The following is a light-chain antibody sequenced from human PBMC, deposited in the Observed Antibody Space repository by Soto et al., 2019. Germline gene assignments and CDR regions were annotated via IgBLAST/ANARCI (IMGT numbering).Light chain of an antibody. CDR3: QHYKTYPLT. CDR2: AAS. J-gene: IGKJ4*01. Sequence: DLLMPQSPSSLSASVGDRVTFTCRANQDISTSLAWFQQKPGKGPKSLIYAASSLQSGVPSRFSGSGSGTDFSLTISSLQPEDFATYYCQHYKTYPLTFGGGTKVEI. V-gene: IGKV1-16*01. CDR1: QDISTS.